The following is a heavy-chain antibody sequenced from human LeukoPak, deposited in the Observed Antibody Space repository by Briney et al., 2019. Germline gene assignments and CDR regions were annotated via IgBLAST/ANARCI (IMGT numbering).Heavy chain of an antibody. J-gene: IGHJ4*02. CDR3: ARSHYYDSSGYVEGFDY. D-gene: IGHD3-22*01. V-gene: IGHV4-34*01. CDR2: INHTGST. CDR1: GGSFSGYY. Sequence: PSETLSLTCAVYGGSFSGYYWSWIRQPPGKGLEWIGEINHTGSTNYNPSLKSRVTISVDTSKNQFSLKLSSVTAADTAVYYCARSHYYDSSGYVEGFDYWGQGTLVTVSS.